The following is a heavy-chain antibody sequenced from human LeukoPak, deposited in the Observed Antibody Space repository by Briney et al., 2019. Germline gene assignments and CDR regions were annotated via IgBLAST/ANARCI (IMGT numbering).Heavy chain of an antibody. CDR2: ISSSGNYI. Sequence: GGSLRLSCAASGFTFTSYSMNWVRQAPGKGLEWVSSISSSGNYIYYADSVKGRFTISRDNARNSLYLQMNSLRAEDTAVYYCARGGRGTIIMIVVAALDYWGQGTLVTVPS. CDR1: GFTFTSYS. CDR3: ARGGRGTIIMIVVAALDY. D-gene: IGHD3-22*01. V-gene: IGHV3-21*01. J-gene: IGHJ4*02.